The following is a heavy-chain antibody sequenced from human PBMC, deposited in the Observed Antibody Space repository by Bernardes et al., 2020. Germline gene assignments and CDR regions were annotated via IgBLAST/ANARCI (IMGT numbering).Heavy chain of an antibody. Sequence: GGSLRLSCEASGFTFRSYVLYWVRQAPGTGLAWVALLSRDGRNQQYADSVKGRFTVSRDNSKKTLFLQMNSLRGDDTALYYCARDRSYWSTSQSCDYWGQGTQVNVSS. D-gene: IGHD2-21*01. CDR1: GFTFRSYV. J-gene: IGHJ4*02. CDR3: ARDRSYWSTSQSCDY. CDR2: LSRDGRNQ. V-gene: IGHV3-30*04.